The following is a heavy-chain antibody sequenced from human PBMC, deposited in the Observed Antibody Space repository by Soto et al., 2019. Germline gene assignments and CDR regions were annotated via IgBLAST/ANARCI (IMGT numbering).Heavy chain of an antibody. CDR1: GGSISSGGYS. Sequence: QLQLQESGSGLVKPSQTLSLTCAVSGGSISSGGYSWSWIRQPPGKGLEWIGYSYQSGSTYYNPSIKSRVTISVDRSKNQFSRTLSSETAADTAEYYCARVPGPWGQGTLVTVSS. V-gene: IGHV4-30-2*01. CDR2: SYQSGST. J-gene: IGHJ5*02. CDR3: ARVPGP.